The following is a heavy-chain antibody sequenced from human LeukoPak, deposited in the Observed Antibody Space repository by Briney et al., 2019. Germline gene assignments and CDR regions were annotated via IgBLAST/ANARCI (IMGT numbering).Heavy chain of an antibody. J-gene: IGHJ4*02. CDR1: GGSISSGGYS. D-gene: IGHD5-24*01. Sequence: SQTLSLTCAVSGGSISSGGYSWSWIRQPPGKGLEWIGYIYHSGSTYYNPSLKSRVTISVDRSKNQFSLKLSSVTAADTAVYYCAGGYNNFDYWGQGTLVTVSS. CDR3: AGGYNNFDY. CDR2: IYHSGST. V-gene: IGHV4-30-2*01.